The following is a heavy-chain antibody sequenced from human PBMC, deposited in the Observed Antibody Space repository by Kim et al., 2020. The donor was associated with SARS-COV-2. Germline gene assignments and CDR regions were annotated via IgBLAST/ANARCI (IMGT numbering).Heavy chain of an antibody. V-gene: IGHV3-30*18. Sequence: GGSLRLSCAASGFTFSSYGMHWVRQAPGKRLVWVAVISYDGSNKYYADSVKGRFTISRDNSKNTLYLQMNSLRAEETAVYYCAKGEYYDILTGTDAFDIWGQGTMVTVSS. J-gene: IGHJ3*02. CDR1: GFTFSSYG. D-gene: IGHD3-9*01. CDR2: ISYDGSNK. CDR3: AKGEYYDILTGTDAFDI.